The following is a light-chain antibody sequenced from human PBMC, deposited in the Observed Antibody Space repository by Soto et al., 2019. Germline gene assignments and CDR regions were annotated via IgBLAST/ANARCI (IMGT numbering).Light chain of an antibody. J-gene: IGLJ3*02. CDR2: NNN. Sequence: QSLLTQPPSASGTPGQWVTISCSGSSSNIGSNTVHWYQQLPGTAPRLLIYNNNQRPSGVPDRLSASKSGTSASLALTEVQSEDEADYYCASWDDSLNAWVFGGGTKLTVL. V-gene: IGLV1-44*01. CDR1: SSNIGSNT. CDR3: ASWDDSLNAWV.